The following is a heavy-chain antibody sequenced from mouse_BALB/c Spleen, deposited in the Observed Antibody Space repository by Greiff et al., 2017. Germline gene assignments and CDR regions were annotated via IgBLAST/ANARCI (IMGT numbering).Heavy chain of an antibody. CDR2: INSNGGST. V-gene: IGHV5-6-3*01. Sequence: EVKVVESGGGLVQPGGSLKLSCAASGFTFSSYGMSWVRQTPDKRLELVATINSNGGSTYYPDSVKGRFTISRDNAKNTLYLQMSSLKSEDTAMYYCAREGDYGYVGYAMDYWGQGTSVTVSS. D-gene: IGHD1-2*01. CDR1: GFTFSSYG. CDR3: AREGDYGYVGYAMDY. J-gene: IGHJ4*01.